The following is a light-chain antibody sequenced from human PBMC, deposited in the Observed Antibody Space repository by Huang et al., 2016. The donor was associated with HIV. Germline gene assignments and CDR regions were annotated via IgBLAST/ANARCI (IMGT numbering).Light chain of an antibody. J-gene: IGKJ1*01. CDR3: QQYDTFPLT. V-gene: IGKV1-33*01. Sequence: DIQMTQSPSSLSASLGDKVTITCQASLDINNYLNWYQQKPGKAPKRLISDAPDLETGVPSRFSGSRSGTDFTLTVSSLQAEDIGTYYCQQYDTFPLTFGQGTNVEI. CDR2: DAP. CDR1: LDINNY.